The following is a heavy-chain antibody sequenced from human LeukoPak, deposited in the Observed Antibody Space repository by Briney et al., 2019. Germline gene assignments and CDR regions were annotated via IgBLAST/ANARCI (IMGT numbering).Heavy chain of an antibody. J-gene: IGHJ4*02. CDR3: ARGSGFFLDLDY. Sequence: GGSLRLSCAASGFPFGTYAMSWVRQAPGKGLEWVAGSSGPSGRTYYADSVKGRFTISRDSSKNTLYLQMNGLRVDDAAVYYCARGSGFFLDLDYWGQGTLVTVSS. CDR2: SSGPSGRT. CDR1: GFPFGTYA. D-gene: IGHD3-22*01. V-gene: IGHV3-23*01.